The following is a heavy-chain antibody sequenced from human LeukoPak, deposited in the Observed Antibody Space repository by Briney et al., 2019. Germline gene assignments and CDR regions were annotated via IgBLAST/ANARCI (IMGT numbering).Heavy chain of an antibody. CDR3: ARGEYGGGWYARGFFDY. V-gene: IGHV1-18*01. J-gene: IGHJ4*02. Sequence: GASVKVSCKASGYSFTIYGISWVRQAPGQGLEWTGWISTHNGNTNYAQKLQGRVTMTIDTSTSTAYMDLTSLRSDDTAVYYCARGEYGGGWYARGFFDYWGQGTLVTVSS. D-gene: IGHD6-19*01. CDR1: GYSFTIYG. CDR2: ISTHNGNT.